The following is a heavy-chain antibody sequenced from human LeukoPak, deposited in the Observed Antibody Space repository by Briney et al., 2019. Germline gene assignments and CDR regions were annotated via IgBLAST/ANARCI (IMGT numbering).Heavy chain of an antibody. V-gene: IGHV4-39*07. D-gene: IGHD1-26*01. CDR2: IYYSGST. CDR3: ARGVGNRYYYMDV. J-gene: IGHJ6*03. CDR1: GGSISTSNYY. Sequence: SETLSLTCTVSGGSISTSNYYWGWIRQPPGKGLEWIGSIYYSGSTYYSPSLKSRVTISVDTSKNQFSLKLSSVTAADTAVYYCARGVGNRYYYMDVWGKGTTVTISS.